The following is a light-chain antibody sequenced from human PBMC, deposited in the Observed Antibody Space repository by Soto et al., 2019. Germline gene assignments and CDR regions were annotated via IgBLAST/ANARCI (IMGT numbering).Light chain of an antibody. J-gene: IGLJ2*01. CDR3: CSYAGSSTSVV. CDR1: SSDVGSYNL. Sequence: QSALTQPASVSGSPGQSITISCTGTSSDVGSYNLVSWYQQHPGKAPKLLRVSNPYSASKSGNTASLTISGLQAEDEADYYCCSYAGSSTSVVFGGGTKLTVL. V-gene: IGLV2-23*01.